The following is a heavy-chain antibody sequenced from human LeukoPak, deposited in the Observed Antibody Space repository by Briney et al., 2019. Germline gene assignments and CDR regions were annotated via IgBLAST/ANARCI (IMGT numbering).Heavy chain of an antibody. J-gene: IGHJ4*02. CDR2: IYHSGST. Sequence: SETLSLTCTVSGGSISSGGYYWSWIRQPPGKGLEWIGYIYHSGSTYYNPSLKSRVTISVDRSKNQFSLKLSSVTAADTAVYYCARHDPSSTSCYDYWGQGTLVTVSS. D-gene: IGHD2-2*01. CDR1: GGSISSGGYY. CDR3: ARHDPSSTSCYDY. V-gene: IGHV4-30-2*01.